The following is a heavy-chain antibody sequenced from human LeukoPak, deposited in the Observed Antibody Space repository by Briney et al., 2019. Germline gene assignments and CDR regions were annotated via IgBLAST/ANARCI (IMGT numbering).Heavy chain of an antibody. CDR2: FSRGSSTI. D-gene: IGHD3-22*01. CDR3: ARDKPYYYDSSGYSYYFDY. CDR1: GFTSGSFS. J-gene: IGHJ4*02. V-gene: IGHV3-48*01. Sequence: GGSLRLSCAAFGFTSGSFSMTGVGRAPGKGREGVSYFSRGSSTIYYADSVKGRFTISRDNAKNSLYLQMNSLRAEDTAVYYCARDKPYYYDSSGYSYYFDYWGQGTLVTVSS.